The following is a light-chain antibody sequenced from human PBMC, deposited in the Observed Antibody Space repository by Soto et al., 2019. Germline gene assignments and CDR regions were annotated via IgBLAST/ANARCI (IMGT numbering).Light chain of an antibody. Sequence: QSVLTQPPSASGTPGQRVTISCSGSSSNIGSKTVNWYQQLPGTAPKLLIYSNNQRPSGVPDRFSCSKSGTSASLAISGLQSEDEADYDCAAWDYSLNGYVVFGGGTQLTVL. CDR1: SSNIGSKT. J-gene: IGLJ2*01. CDR3: AAWDYSLNGYVV. V-gene: IGLV1-44*01. CDR2: SNN.